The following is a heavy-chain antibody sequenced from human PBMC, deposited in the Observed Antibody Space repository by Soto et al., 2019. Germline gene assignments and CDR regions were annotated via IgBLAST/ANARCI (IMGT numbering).Heavy chain of an antibody. Sequence: GESLKISCKASGYTFTGYYMHWVRQAPGQGLEWMGWINPNSGGTNYAQKFQGWVTMTRDTSISTAYMELSRLRSDDTAVYYCARSQTGSTVTTDYYYGMDVWGQGTTVTVSS. D-gene: IGHD4-17*01. CDR1: GYTFTGYY. V-gene: IGHV1-2*04. CDR3: ARSQTGSTVTTDYYYGMDV. J-gene: IGHJ6*02. CDR2: INPNSGGT.